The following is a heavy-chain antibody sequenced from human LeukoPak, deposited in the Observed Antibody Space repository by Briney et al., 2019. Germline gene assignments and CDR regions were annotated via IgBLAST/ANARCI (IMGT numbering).Heavy chain of an antibody. CDR2: LRGNGDT. CDR1: GFTFSSYA. J-gene: IGHJ4*02. V-gene: IGHV3-23*01. CDR3: AKASWVSTADAVL. D-gene: IGHD3-16*01. Sequence: GGSLRLSCAASGFTFSSYAMSWVREAPARGLEWVSSLRGNGDTFYSDSVKGRFTLSRDESKNTVYLHLSELRAEDTAVYYCAKASWVSTADAVLWGQGTVVTVSS.